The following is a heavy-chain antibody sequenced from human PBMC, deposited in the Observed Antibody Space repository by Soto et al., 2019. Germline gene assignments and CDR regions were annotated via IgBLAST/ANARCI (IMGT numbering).Heavy chain of an antibody. CDR3: ARDLVGYYDFWSGYDY. D-gene: IGHD3-3*01. V-gene: IGHV1-18*01. CDR2: ISAYNGNT. CDR1: GYTFTSYG. J-gene: IGHJ4*02. Sequence: ASVKVSCKASGYTFTSYGISWVRQAPGQGLEWMGWISAYNGNTNYAQKLQGRVTMTTDTSTSTAYMELRSLRSDDTAVYYCARDLVGYYDFWSGYDYRGQGTLVTVSS.